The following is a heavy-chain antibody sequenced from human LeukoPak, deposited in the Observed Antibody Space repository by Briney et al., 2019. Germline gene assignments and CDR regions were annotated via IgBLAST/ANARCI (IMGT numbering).Heavy chain of an antibody. CDR3: ARASPPMAYYFDY. Sequence: SETLSLTCTVSGGSISSYYWSWIRQPPGKGLEWIGYIYYSGSTNYNPSLKSRVTISVDTSKNQFSLKLSSVTAADTAVYYRARASPPMAYYFDYWGQGTLVTVSS. J-gene: IGHJ4*02. D-gene: IGHD5-24*01. CDR1: GGSISSYY. V-gene: IGHV4-59*01. CDR2: IYYSGST.